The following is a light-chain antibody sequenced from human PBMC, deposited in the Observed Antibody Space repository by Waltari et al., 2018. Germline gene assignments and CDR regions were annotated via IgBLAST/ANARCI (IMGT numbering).Light chain of an antibody. CDR3: QQYNIAPYT. Sequence: DIQMTQSPSTLSASVGDRVTITCRASQSISNWLAWYQQKPGQAPKVLIYKSFTLQSGVPSRFSGSGSEIEFTLTISSLQPDDFATYYCQQYNIAPYTFGQGTTLEI. CDR2: KSF. V-gene: IGKV1-5*03. CDR1: QSISNW. J-gene: IGKJ2*01.